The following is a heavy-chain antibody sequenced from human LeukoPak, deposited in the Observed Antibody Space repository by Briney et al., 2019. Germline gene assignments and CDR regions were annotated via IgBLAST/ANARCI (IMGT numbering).Heavy chain of an antibody. V-gene: IGHV4-59*02. CDR1: GGSVSSYY. CDR2: IYNSGST. Sequence: SSETLSLTCIVSGGSVSSYYWTWIRQPPGKGLEWIGYIYNSGSTNYNPSLKSRVTISVDTSKNQFSLKLSSVTAADTAVYYCARDTNSSGYYDSWGQGTLVTVSS. D-gene: IGHD3-22*01. CDR3: ARDTNSSGYYDS. J-gene: IGHJ5*01.